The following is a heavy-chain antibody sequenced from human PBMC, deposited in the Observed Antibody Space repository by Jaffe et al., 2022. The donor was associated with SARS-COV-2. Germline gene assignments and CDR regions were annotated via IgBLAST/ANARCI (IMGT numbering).Heavy chain of an antibody. D-gene: IGHD6-19*01. J-gene: IGHJ4*02. V-gene: IGHV3-64D*09. Sequence: EVQLVESGGGLVQPGGSLRLSCSASGFTFSSYAMHWVRQAPGKGLEYVSAISSNGGSTYYADSVKGRFTISRDNSKNTLYLQMSSLRAEDTAVYYCVKDLVAVAGTPNYWGQGTLVTVSS. CDR2: ISSNGGST. CDR3: VKDLVAVAGTPNY. CDR1: GFTFSSYA.